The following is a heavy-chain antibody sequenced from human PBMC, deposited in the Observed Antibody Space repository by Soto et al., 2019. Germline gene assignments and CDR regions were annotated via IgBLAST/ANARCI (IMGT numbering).Heavy chain of an antibody. Sequence: ASVKVSCKASGYTFTSYGISWVRQAPGQGLEWMGWISAYNGNTNYAQKLQGRVTMTTDTSTSTDYMELRSLRSDDPAVYYCAREAGYYCDYAFDIWGQGTMVTVSS. CDR3: AREAGYYCDYAFDI. J-gene: IGHJ3*02. D-gene: IGHD4-17*01. V-gene: IGHV1-18*01. CDR2: ISAYNGNT. CDR1: GYTFTSYG.